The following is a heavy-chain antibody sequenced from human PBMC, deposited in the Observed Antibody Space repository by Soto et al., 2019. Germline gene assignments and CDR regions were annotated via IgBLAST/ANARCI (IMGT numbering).Heavy chain of an antibody. V-gene: IGHV4-39*07. CDR1: GASISSSDYS. Sequence: TLSLTCTVSGASISSSDYSWGWIRQPPGKGLEWIGNIYYSGSASYNPSLKSRVTISVDKSKNQFSLKLSSVTATDTAVYYCAKSPGMYYYDSSGYYHYDYWGQGTLVTVSS. J-gene: IGHJ4*02. CDR3: AKSPGMYYYDSSGYYHYDY. D-gene: IGHD3-22*01. CDR2: IYYSGSA.